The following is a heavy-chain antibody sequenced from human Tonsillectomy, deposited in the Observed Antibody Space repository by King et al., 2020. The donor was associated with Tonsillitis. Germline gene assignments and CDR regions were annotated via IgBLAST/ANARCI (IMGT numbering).Heavy chain of an antibody. Sequence: QLQESGPGLVKPSQTLSLTCTVSGGSISSGGYYWSWIRQHPGQGLEWIGYIYYSGNTYYNPSLKSRVTISVDTSKNQFSLNLSSVTAADTAVYYCAGEYYDCWSGYRYYYYMDVWGKGTTVTVSS. CDR3: AGEYYDCWSGYRYYYYMDV. J-gene: IGHJ6*03. D-gene: IGHD3-3*01. CDR1: GGSISSGGYY. CDR2: IYYSGNT. V-gene: IGHV4-31*03.